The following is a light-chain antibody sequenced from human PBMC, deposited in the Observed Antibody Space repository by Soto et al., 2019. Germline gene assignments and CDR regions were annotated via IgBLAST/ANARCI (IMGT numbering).Light chain of an antibody. CDR1: QSVSSY. V-gene: IGKV3-11*01. CDR3: QQRSNWPPTYP. CDR2: DAS. Sequence: VLTQSPATLSLSPGERATLSCRASQSVSSYLAWYQQKPGQAPRLLIYDASHRATGVPARFTGSGSGTDFTLTISSLEPEDFAVYYCQQRSNWPPTYPFGQGTKLEIK. J-gene: IGKJ2*01.